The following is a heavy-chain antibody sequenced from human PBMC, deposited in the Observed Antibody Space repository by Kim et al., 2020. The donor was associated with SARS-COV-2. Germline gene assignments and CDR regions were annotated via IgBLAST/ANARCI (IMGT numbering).Heavy chain of an antibody. CDR1: GFTFSSYA. Sequence: GGSLRLSCAASGFTFSSYAMSWVRQAPGKGLEWVSAISGSGGSTYYADSVKGRFTISRDNSKNTLYLQMNSLRAEDTAVYYCAKDHRFSGSYYEGTDYWGQGTLVTVSS. CDR2: ISGSGGST. J-gene: IGHJ4*02. D-gene: IGHD1-26*01. V-gene: IGHV3-23*01. CDR3: AKDHRFSGSYYEGTDY.